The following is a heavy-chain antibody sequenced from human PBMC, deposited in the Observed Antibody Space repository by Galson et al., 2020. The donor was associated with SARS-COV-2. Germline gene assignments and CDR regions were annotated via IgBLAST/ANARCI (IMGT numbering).Heavy chain of an antibody. CDR2: FDPEDAET. V-gene: IGHV1-24*01. J-gene: IGHJ4*02. CDR3: ATFLAAAVGYYFDY. Sequence: ASVKVSCKVSGYTLIELAMHWVRQAPGKGLEWMGGFDPEDAETIYPQKFQGRVTMTEDTSTDTAYMELSSLRSEDTAVYYCATFLAAAVGYYFDYWGQGTLVTVSS. D-gene: IGHD6-13*01. CDR1: GYTLIELA.